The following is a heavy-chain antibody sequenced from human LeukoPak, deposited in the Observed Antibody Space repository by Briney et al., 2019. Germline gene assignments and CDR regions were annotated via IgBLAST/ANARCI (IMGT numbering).Heavy chain of an antibody. CDR3: ARGRTTMIVVVTKEFDY. CDR2: INHSGST. CDR1: GGSISSTDYY. Sequence: SVTLSLTCTVSGGSISSTDYYWGWIRQPPGKGLEWIGEINHSGSTNYNPSLKSRVTISVDTSKNQFSLKLSSVTAADTAVYYCARGRTTMIVVVTKEFDYWGQGTLVTVSS. D-gene: IGHD3-22*01. V-gene: IGHV4-39*07. J-gene: IGHJ4*02.